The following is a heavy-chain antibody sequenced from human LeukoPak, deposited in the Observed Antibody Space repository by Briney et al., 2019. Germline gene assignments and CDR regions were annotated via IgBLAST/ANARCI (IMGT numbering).Heavy chain of an antibody. D-gene: IGHD6-13*01. CDR1: GFTFSSYA. CDR2: ISSSSSYI. Sequence: KTGGSLRLSCAASGFTFSSYAMSWVRQAPGKGLEWVSSISSSSSYIYYADSVKGRFTISRDNAKTSLYLQMNRLRAADTAVYYCARDQQLFEGYYYGMDVWGQGTTVTVSS. V-gene: IGHV3-21*01. J-gene: IGHJ6*02. CDR3: ARDQQLFEGYYYGMDV.